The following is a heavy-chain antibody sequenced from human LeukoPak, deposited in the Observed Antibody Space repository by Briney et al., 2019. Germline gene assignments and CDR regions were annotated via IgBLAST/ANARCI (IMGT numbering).Heavy chain of an antibody. CDR2: MNPNSGNT. D-gene: IGHD5-12*01. CDR1: GYTFTSYD. Sequence: ASVKVSCKASGYTFTSYDINWVRQATGQGLEWMGWMNPNSGNTGYAQKFQGRVTMTRNTSISTAYMELSSLRSEDTAVYYCAREFSPLSVATEAYYYYYMDVRGKGTTVTVSS. J-gene: IGHJ6*03. V-gene: IGHV1-8*01. CDR3: AREFSPLSVATEAYYYYYMDV.